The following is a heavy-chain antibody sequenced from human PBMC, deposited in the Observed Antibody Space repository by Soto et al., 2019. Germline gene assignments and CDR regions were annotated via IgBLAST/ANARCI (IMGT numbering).Heavy chain of an antibody. CDR2: ISSIGTT. V-gene: IGHV4-59*01. D-gene: IGHD3-22*01. CDR1: GGSISHYY. CDR3: ASSGGDYGTSGYYGGDFHS. J-gene: IGHJ4*02. Sequence: PSETLSLTCTVSGGSISHYYWSWIRQAPGKGLEYIGCISSIGTTNYNPSLKSRVTISVDTSKNQFSLKLTSVTTADTAVYYCASSGGDYGTSGYYGGDFHSWGRGTLVTVSS.